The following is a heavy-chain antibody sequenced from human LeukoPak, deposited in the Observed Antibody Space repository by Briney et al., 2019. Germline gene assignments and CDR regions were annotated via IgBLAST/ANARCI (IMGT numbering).Heavy chain of an antibody. Sequence: PGGSLRLSCAASGFTFSSYAMSWVRQAPGKGLEWVSAISGSGGSTYYADSVKGRFTISRDNSKNTLYLQMNSLRAEDTAVYYCAKDLNTGYSSSWLVPVDYWGQGTLVTVSS. J-gene: IGHJ4*02. V-gene: IGHV3-23*01. CDR3: AKDLNTGYSSSWLVPVDY. CDR1: GFTFSSYA. CDR2: ISGSGGST. D-gene: IGHD6-13*01.